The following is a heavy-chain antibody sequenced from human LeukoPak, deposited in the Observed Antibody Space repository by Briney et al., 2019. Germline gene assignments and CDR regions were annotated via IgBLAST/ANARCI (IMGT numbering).Heavy chain of an antibody. CDR3: AKDRPHNYGSGSNPDY. CDR1: GFTFDDYA. CDR2: ISWNSGSI. J-gene: IGHJ4*02. Sequence: PGRSLRLSCAASGFTFDDYAMHWVRQAPGKGLEWVSGISWNSGSIGYADSVKGRFTISGDNAKNSLYLQMNSLRAEDTALYYCAKDRPHNYGSGSNPDYWGQGTLVTVSS. V-gene: IGHV3-9*01. D-gene: IGHD3-10*01.